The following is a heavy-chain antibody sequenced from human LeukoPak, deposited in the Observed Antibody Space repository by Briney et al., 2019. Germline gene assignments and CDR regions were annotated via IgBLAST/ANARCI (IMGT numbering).Heavy chain of an antibody. CDR3: ARYENCTNGVCYGAFGY. CDR1: GYTFTGYY. J-gene: IGHJ4*02. D-gene: IGHD2-8*01. V-gene: IGHV1-2*02. CDR2: INPNSGGT. Sequence: GASVKVSCKASGYTFTGYYMHWVRQAPGQGLEWMGWINPNSGGTNYAQKFQGRVTMTRDTSISTAYMELSRLRSDDTAVYYCARYENCTNGVCYGAFGYWGQGTLVTVSS.